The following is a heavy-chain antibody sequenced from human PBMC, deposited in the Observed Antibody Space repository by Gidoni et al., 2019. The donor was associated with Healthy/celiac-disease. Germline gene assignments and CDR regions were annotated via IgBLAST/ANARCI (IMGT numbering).Heavy chain of an antibody. V-gene: IGHV3-33*01. J-gene: IGHJ6*02. CDR2: IWYDGSNK. Sequence: QVQLVESGGGVVQPGRSLRLSCAASGFTFSSYGMHWVRQAPGKGLEWVAVIWYDGSNKYYADSVKGRVTISRDNSKNTLYLQMNSLRAEDTAVYYCARDRRDCSGGSCSPDDYGMDVWGQGTTVTVSS. CDR1: GFTFSSYG. D-gene: IGHD2-15*01. CDR3: ARDRRDCSGGSCSPDDYGMDV.